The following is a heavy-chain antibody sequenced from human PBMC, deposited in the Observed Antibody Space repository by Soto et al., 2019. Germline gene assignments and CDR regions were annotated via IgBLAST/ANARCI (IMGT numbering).Heavy chain of an antibody. CDR1: GGTISRYA. J-gene: IGHJ6*02. CDR2: IIPIFGTA. D-gene: IGHD2-2*01. Sequence: SVNPYCKAAGGTISRYAISWVRQAPRQGLEWMGGIIPIFGTANYAQKFQGRVTITADESTNTAYMELSSLRSEDTAVYYCARDPPYCSSTSCYDHYYYGMDVWGQGTTVTVSS. V-gene: IGHV1-69*13. CDR3: ARDPPYCSSTSCYDHYYYGMDV.